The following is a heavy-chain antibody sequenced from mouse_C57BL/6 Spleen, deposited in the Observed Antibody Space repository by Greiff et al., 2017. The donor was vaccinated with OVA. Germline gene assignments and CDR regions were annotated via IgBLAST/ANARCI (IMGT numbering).Heavy chain of an antibody. CDR1: GFTFSSYG. CDR2: ISSGGSYT. Sequence: EVKVVESGGDLVKPGGSLKLSCAASGFTFSSYGMSWVRQTPDKRLEWVATISSGGSYTYYTDSVKGGFTISRANAKNTLYLQMSSLKSEDTAMYYCARSPRGFDYWGQGTTLTVSS. V-gene: IGHV5-6*01. J-gene: IGHJ2*01. CDR3: ARSPRGFDY.